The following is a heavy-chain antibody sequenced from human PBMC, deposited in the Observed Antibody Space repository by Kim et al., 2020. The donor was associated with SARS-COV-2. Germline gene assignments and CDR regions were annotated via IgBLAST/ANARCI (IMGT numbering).Heavy chain of an antibody. V-gene: IGHV3-23*01. CDR1: GLTFSNYA. D-gene: IGHD3-16*01. CDR2: ISASGGVT. Sequence: GGSLRLSCSDSGLTFSNYAMTWVRQAPGKGLEWVSSISASGGVTYYADSVKGRFTMSRDNSKSTLYLQINSLRAEDTAMYYCASESRLGRSLDDWGPGTL. J-gene: IGHJ4*02. CDR3: ASESRLGRSLDD.